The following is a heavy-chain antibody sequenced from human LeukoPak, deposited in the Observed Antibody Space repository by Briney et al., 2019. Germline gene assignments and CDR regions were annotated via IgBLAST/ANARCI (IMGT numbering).Heavy chain of an antibody. D-gene: IGHD5-18*01. CDR2: INHSGST. J-gene: IGHJ4*02. Sequence: SETRSLTCAVYGGSFSGYYWSWIRQPPGNGLEWIGEINHSGSTNYNPSLKSRVTISVDTSKNQFSLKLSSVTAADTAVYYCAREGYSYGVDYWGQGTLVTVSS. CDR3: AREGYSYGVDY. CDR1: GGSFSGYY. V-gene: IGHV4-34*01.